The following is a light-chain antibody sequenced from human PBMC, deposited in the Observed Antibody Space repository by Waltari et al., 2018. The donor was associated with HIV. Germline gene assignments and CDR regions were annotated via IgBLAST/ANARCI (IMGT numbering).Light chain of an antibody. CDR2: GAS. V-gene: IGKV3-20*01. CDR1: QSVTSSF. CDR3: QQYGSSPLT. Sequence: EIVLTQSPGTLSLSPGERATLSCRASQSVTSSFLSWYQQKPGQAPRLLIYGASSMATGIPDRFSGGGSGTDFTLTISRLEPEDFAVYYCQQYGSSPLTFGGGTKVDIK. J-gene: IGKJ4*01.